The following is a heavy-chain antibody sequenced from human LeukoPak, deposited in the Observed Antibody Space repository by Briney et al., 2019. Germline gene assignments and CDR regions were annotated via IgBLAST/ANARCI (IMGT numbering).Heavy chain of an antibody. CDR3: ARDLTAAAAEYYFDY. Sequence: GSLRLSCAASGFTFSSYSMKWVRQAPGEGLEWVSSISSSSSYIYYADSVEGRFTISRDNAKNSLYLQMNSLRAEDTAVYYCARDLTAAAAEYYFDYWGQGTLVTVSS. J-gene: IGHJ4*02. CDR2: ISSSSSYI. V-gene: IGHV3-21*01. CDR1: GFTFSSYS. D-gene: IGHD6-13*01.